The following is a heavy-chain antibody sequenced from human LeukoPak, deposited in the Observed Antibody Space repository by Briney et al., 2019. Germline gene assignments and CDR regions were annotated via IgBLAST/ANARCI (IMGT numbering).Heavy chain of an antibody. CDR2: INHSGST. D-gene: IGHD4-17*01. J-gene: IGHJ3*02. CDR3: ARVVYGDYVWDDAFDI. CDR1: GGSFSGYS. V-gene: IGHV4-34*01. Sequence: SETLSLTCAVYGGSFSGYSWRWIRQPPGKGLEWIGEINHSGSTNYNPSLKSRVTISVDTSKNQFSLKLSSVTAADTAVYYCARVVYGDYVWDDAFDIWGQGTMVTVSS.